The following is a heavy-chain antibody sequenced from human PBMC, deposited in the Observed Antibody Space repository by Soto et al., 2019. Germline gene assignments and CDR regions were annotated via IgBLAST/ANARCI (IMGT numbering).Heavy chain of an antibody. CDR1: GGSISNSDYF. CDR2: ISHTGSP. CDR3: ASQPESTTYFDY. J-gene: IGHJ4*02. Sequence: LQLQESGPGLVKPSETLSLTCTVSGGSISNSDYFWAWMRQPPGKGLEWVGTISHTGSPRYNSSLKSRVTISVDTSKNQFSLRLPSVTAADTAVFYCASQPESTTYFDYWGRGTLVTVSS. D-gene: IGHD1-1*01. V-gene: IGHV4-39*01.